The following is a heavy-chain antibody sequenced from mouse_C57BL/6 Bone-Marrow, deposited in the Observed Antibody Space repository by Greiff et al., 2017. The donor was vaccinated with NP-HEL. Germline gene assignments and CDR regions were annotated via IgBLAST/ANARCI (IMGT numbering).Heavy chain of an antibody. J-gene: IGHJ1*03. CDR3: ARGDYGSSYGWYFDV. CDR2: IWTGGGT. D-gene: IGHD1-1*01. Sequence: VQVVESGPGLVAPSQSLSITCTVSGFSLTSYAISWVRQPPGKGLEWLGVIWTGGGTNYNSALKSRLSISKDNSKSQVFLKMNSLQTDDTARYYCARGDYGSSYGWYFDVWGTGTTVTVSS. CDR1: GFSLTSYA. V-gene: IGHV2-9-1*01.